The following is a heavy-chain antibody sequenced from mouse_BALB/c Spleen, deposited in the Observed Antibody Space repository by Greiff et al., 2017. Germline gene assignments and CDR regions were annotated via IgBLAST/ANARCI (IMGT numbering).Heavy chain of an antibody. D-gene: IGHD1-1*01. Sequence: EVKLQESGPGLVKPSQSLSLTCTVTGYSITSDYAWNWIRQFPGNKLEWMGYISYSGSTSYNPSLKSRISITRDTSKNQFFLQLNSVTTEDTATYYCARRGYGSSPLYAMDYWGQGTSVTVSS. CDR2: ISYSGST. CDR3: ARRGYGSSPLYAMDY. CDR1: GYSITSDYA. J-gene: IGHJ4*01. V-gene: IGHV3-2*02.